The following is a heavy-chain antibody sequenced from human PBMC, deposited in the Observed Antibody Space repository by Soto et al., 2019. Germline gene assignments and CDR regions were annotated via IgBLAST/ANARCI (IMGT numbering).Heavy chain of an antibody. D-gene: IGHD2-15*01. J-gene: IGHJ6*02. Sequence: QDHLVQSGPEVKKPGASVKVSCKASGYIFTNYGINWVRQAPGQGLEWMGWISAYNGNTNFAQTVQGRLTMTTDTSTATSCMEMRSLTYDDTAVYFGARSSARGSHGQDDNGMEVWGQGTRVTV. V-gene: IGHV1-18*04. CDR1: GYIFTNYG. CDR3: ARSSARGSHGQDDNGMEV. CDR2: ISAYNGNT.